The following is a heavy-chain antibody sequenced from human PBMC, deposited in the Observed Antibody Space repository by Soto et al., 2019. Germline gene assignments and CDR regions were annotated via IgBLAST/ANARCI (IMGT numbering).Heavy chain of an antibody. CDR3: ARRVLNRDPRINYYYYYMDV. CDR2: IYYSGST. V-gene: IGHV4-59*08. D-gene: IGHD2-8*02. J-gene: IGHJ6*03. CDR1: GGSISSYS. Sequence: PSETLSLTCTVSGGSISSYSWSWIRQPPGKGLEWIGYIYYSGSTNYNPSLKSRVTISVDTSKNQFSLKLSSVTAADTAVYYCARRVLNRDPRINYYYYYMDVWGKGTTVTVSS.